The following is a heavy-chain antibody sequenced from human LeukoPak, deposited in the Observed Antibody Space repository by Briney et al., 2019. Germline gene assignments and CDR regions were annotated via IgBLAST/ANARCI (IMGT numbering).Heavy chain of an antibody. CDR2: IKQDGSQK. V-gene: IGHV3-7*01. Sequence: GGSLRPSCAASGFTFCNYWMGWVRGSPGTGLESVANIKQDGSQKYFGDSVKGRFTISRDNAENSLFLQMSSLRDEDTAVYYCARDSGSYHFDSCWGQGTLVTVSS. CDR1: GFTFCNYW. D-gene: IGHD1-26*01. CDR3: ARDSGSYHFDSC. J-gene: IGHJ4*02.